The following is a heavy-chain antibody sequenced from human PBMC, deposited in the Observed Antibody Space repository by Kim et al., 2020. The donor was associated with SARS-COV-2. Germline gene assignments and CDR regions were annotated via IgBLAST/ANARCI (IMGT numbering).Heavy chain of an antibody. D-gene: IGHD6-25*01. CDR1: GGSISSYY. J-gene: IGHJ6*02. CDR3: ARDSRRDPDYGMDV. V-gene: IGHV4-59*13. CDR2: IYYSGST. Sequence: SETLSLTCTVSGGSISSYYWSWIRQPPGKGLEWIGYIYYSGSTNYNPSLKSRVTISVDTSKNQFSLKLSSVTAADTAVYYCARDSRRDPDYGMDVWGQGTTVTVSS.